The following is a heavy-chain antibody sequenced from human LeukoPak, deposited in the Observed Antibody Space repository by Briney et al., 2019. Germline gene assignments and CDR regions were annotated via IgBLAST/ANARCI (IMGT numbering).Heavy chain of an antibody. J-gene: IGHJ4*02. D-gene: IGHD6-13*01. Sequence: PSETLSLTCTVSGGSVSSGSYYWSWIRQPPGKGLEWIGYIYYSGSTNYNPSLTSRVTISVDTSKNQFSLKLSSVTAADTAVYYCARVEEARIAAAGTVDYWGQGTLVTVSS. CDR2: IYYSGST. V-gene: IGHV4-61*01. CDR1: GGSVSSGSYY. CDR3: ARVEEARIAAAGTVDY.